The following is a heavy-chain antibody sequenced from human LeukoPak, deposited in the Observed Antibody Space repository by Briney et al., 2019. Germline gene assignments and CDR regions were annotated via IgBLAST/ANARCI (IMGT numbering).Heavy chain of an antibody. Sequence: SETLSLTCTVSGGSISSSSYYWSWIRQPPGKGLEWIGEINHSGSTNYNPSLKSRVTISVDTSKNQFSLKLSSVTAADTAVYYCARGLYNYWGQGTLVTASS. CDR3: ARGLYNY. J-gene: IGHJ4*02. V-gene: IGHV4-39*07. CDR1: GGSISSSSYY. CDR2: INHSGST.